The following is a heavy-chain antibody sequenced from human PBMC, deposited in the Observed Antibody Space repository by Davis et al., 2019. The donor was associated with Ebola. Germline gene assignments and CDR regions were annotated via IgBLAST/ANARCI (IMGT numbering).Heavy chain of an antibody. CDR1: GGSFSDYY. D-gene: IGHD3-10*02. Sequence: PSETLSLTCAVYGGSFSDYYWSWIRQPPGQGLEWIGEIHPSGSTNYNPSLASRVSISADTSKNQFSLNLNSVTAADTAIYYCARLKWRKAYYVAPDVWGQGTLVTVSS. V-gene: IGHV4-34*01. CDR3: ARLKWRKAYYVAPDV. J-gene: IGHJ4*02. CDR2: IHPSGST.